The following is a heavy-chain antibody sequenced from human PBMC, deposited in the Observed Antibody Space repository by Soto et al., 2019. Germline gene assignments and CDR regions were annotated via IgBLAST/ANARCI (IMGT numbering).Heavy chain of an antibody. Sequence: SETLSLTCTVSGGSISSYYWSWIRQPPGKGLEWIGYIYYSGSTNYNPSLKSRVTISVDTSKNQFSLKLSSVTAADTAVYYCARQNYYDSSGYYFGYWGQGTLVTVSS. V-gene: IGHV4-59*01. D-gene: IGHD3-22*01. J-gene: IGHJ4*02. CDR2: IYYSGST. CDR1: GGSISSYY. CDR3: ARQNYYDSSGYYFGY.